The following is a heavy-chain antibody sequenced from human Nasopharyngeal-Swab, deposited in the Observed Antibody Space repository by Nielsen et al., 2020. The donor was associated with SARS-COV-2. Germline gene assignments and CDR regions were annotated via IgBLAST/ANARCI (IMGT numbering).Heavy chain of an antibody. V-gene: IGHV3-33*08. CDR2: IWYDGSKK. J-gene: IGHJ6*02. D-gene: IGHD3-22*01. CDR3: ARDQYYDSSGYYYYGMDV. Sequence: GESLKISCAASGLTVRSNYMTWVRQAPGKGLEWVSVIWYDGSKKFYAESVKGRFSISRDESKNSLYLQMNSLRAEDTAVYYCARDQYYDSSGYYYYGMDVWGQGTTVTVSS. CDR1: GLTVRSNY.